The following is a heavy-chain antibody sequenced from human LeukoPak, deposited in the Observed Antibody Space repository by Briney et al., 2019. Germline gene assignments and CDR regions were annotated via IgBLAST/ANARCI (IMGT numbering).Heavy chain of an antibody. V-gene: IGHV3-13*01. CDR3: ARAGYGSGSYQHTYYYYGMDV. CDR2: IGTAGDT. D-gene: IGHD3-10*01. J-gene: IGHJ6*02. Sequence: PGGSLRLSCAASGFTFSSYDMHWVRQATGKGLEWVSAIGTAGDTYYPGSVKGRFTISRENAKNSLYLQMNSLRAGDTAVYYCARAGYGSGSYQHTYYYYGMDVWGQGTTVTVSS. CDR1: GFTFSSYD.